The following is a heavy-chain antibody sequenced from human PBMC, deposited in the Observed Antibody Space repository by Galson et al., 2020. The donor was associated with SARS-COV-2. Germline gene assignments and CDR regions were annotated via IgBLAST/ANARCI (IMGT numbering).Heavy chain of an antibody. Sequence: GGSLRLSCKGSGYSFTSYWISWVRQMPGKGLEWKGRIDPSDSYTNYSPSFQGHVTISADKSISTAYLQWSSLKASDTAMYYCTLFRYSSSSMDYWGQGTLVTVSS. D-gene: IGHD6-6*01. J-gene: IGHJ4*02. CDR3: TLFRYSSSSMDY. V-gene: IGHV5-10-1*01. CDR2: IDPSDSYT. CDR1: GYSFTSYW.